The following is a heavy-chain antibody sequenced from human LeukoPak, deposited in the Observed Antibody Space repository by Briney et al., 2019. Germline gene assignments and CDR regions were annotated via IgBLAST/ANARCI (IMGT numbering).Heavy chain of an antibody. Sequence: GGYLRLSCAASGFTFSDYYMSWIRQAPGKGLEWVSRINSDGSSTSYADSVKGRFTISRDNAKNTLYLQMNSLGAEDTAVYYCARGGYYFHDAFDIWGQGTMVTVSS. V-gene: IGHV3-74*01. CDR3: ARGGYYFHDAFDI. CDR1: GFTFSDYY. J-gene: IGHJ3*02. D-gene: IGHD3-3*01. CDR2: INSDGSST.